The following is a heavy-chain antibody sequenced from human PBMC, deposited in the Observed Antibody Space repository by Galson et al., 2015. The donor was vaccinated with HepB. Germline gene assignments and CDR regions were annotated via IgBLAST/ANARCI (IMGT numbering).Heavy chain of an antibody. J-gene: IGHJ6*02. CDR2: ISGSATTI. D-gene: IGHD3-16*01. Sequence: SLRLSCAASGFTFSDYYMTWIRQAPGKRLEWVAYISGSATTIYYGDSLKGRFTVSRDSAKNSMYLQMNSLRGEDTAVYYCARDRLGDYSMDVWGQGTTVTVSS. CDR3: ARDRLGDYSMDV. V-gene: IGHV3-11*04. CDR1: GFTFSDYY.